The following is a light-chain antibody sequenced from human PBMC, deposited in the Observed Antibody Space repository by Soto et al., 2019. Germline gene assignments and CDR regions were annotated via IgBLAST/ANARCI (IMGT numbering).Light chain of an antibody. V-gene: IGLV2-11*01. CDR3: CSYAGPNV. CDR2: DVN. CDR1: SSDVGGYNY. J-gene: IGLJ1*01. Sequence: QSVVNQPRSVSRSPGQAVPNPCTGTSSDVGGYNYVSWYQHHPGKAPKLMIYDVNKRPPGVPDRFSGSKSGNTASLTISGLQAEDEADYYCCSYAGPNVFGTGTKVTVL.